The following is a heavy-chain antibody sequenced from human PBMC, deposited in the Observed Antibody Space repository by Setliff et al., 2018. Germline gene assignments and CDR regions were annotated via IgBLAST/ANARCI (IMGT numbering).Heavy chain of an antibody. Sequence: GGSLRLSCTASGFSYSNCWVSWVRQAPGKGLEWLASINPHASEKYYVDSVKGRFTTSRDNAKNSLSLQMNSLRTEDTAVYYCFGAGTCSYWGQGTLVTVSS. J-gene: IGHJ4*02. CDR1: GFSYSNCW. V-gene: IGHV3-7*01. CDR2: INPHASEK. D-gene: IGHD3-10*01. CDR3: FGAGTCSY.